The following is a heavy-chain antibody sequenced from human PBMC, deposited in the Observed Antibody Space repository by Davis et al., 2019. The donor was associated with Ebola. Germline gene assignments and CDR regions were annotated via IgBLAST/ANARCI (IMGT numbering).Heavy chain of an antibody. D-gene: IGHD1-7*01. CDR3: AREGLFKWNYDH. V-gene: IGHV1-2*06. CDR2: IDPNTGGT. CDR1: GYTFTAYY. J-gene: IGHJ5*02. Sequence: ASVKVSCKASGYTFTAYYIHWVRQARGQGLEWLGRIDPNTGGTKNAQKFQGRVTLTRDTSISTAYMEVSRLTSDDTAVYYCAREGLFKWNYDHWGQGTLVTVSS.